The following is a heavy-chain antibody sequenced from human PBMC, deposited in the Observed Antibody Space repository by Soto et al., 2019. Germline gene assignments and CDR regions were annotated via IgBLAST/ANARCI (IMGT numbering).Heavy chain of an antibody. V-gene: IGHV1-69*01. J-gene: IGHJ6*02. CDR1: GGTFSSYA. CDR3: TLSGNGHYYYGMDV. CDR2: IIPSFGTA. D-gene: IGHD3-10*01. Sequence: QVQLVQSEAEVKKPGSSVKVSCKASGGTFSSYAISWVRQAPGQGLEWMGGIIPSFGTANYAQKFQGRVTITADESTSTAYMELSSLRSEDTAVYYCTLSGNGHYYYGMDVWGQGTTVTVSS.